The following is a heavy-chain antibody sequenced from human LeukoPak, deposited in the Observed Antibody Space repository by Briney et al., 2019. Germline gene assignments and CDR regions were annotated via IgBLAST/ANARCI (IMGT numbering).Heavy chain of an antibody. CDR1: GGTISSYY. CDR2: ISSSGSTI. Sequence: LSLTCTVSGGTISSYYWSWIRQAPGKGLEWVSYISSSGSTIYYADSVKGRFTISRDNAKNSLYLQMNSLRAEDTAVYYCARDPLVVVTEGGDYWGQGTLVTVSS. V-gene: IGHV3-11*01. D-gene: IGHD2-21*02. J-gene: IGHJ4*02. CDR3: ARDPLVVVTEGGDY.